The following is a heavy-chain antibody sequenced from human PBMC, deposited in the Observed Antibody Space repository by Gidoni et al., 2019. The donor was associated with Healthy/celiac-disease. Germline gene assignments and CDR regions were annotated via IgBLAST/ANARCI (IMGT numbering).Heavy chain of an antibody. CDR3: AKDPSGYEAPGASDY. J-gene: IGHJ4*02. D-gene: IGHD5-12*01. Sequence: QVQLVESGGGVVQPGRSLRLSCAASVFPFSSYGMHWVRQAPGKGLEWVAVISYDGSNKYYADSVKGRFTISRDNSKNTLYLQMNSLRAEDTAVYYCAKDPSGYEAPGASDYWGQGTLVTVSS. V-gene: IGHV3-30*18. CDR2: ISYDGSNK. CDR1: VFPFSSYG.